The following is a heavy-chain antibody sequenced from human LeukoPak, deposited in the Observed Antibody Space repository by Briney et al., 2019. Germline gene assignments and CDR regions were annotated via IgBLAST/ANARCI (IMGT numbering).Heavy chain of an antibody. Sequence: GGSLRLSCAPSGFTVSSNYMSWVRQAPGEGLEWVSVIYSGGSTYYADSVKGRFTISRDNSKNTLYLQMNSLRAEDTAVYYCARDIPRGGTAMVDYYYYYGMDVWGQGTTVTVSS. CDR3: ARDIPRGGTAMVDYYYYYGMDV. J-gene: IGHJ6*02. CDR1: GFTVSSNY. CDR2: IYSGGST. V-gene: IGHV3-66*01. D-gene: IGHD5-18*01.